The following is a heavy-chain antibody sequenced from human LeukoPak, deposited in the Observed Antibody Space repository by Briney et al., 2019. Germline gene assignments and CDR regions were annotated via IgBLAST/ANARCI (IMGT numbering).Heavy chain of an antibody. V-gene: IGHV1-3*01. CDR2: IGGGSGRT. J-gene: IGHJ4*02. CDR1: RGTFSRYA. CDR3: ARGYYYDSSGYYFDS. D-gene: IGHD3-22*01. Sequence: APVKGSRQASRGTFSRYAISWLRPAPRQRVEWMGGIGGGSGRTNYSQTFQDRVTITRDTSATTSYMEMRSLRYEDTAIFYCARGYYYDSSGYYFDSWGQGTLVTVSS.